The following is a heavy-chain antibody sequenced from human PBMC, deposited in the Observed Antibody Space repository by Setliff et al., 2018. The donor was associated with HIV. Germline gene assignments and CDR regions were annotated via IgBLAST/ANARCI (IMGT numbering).Heavy chain of an antibody. J-gene: IGHJ4*02. V-gene: IGHV3-7*05. CDR3: ALDSSDS. Sequence: GGSLRLSCAASGFTFSTYWMSWVRQAPGKGLEWVANIKQDGSEKNYMDSVKGRFTISRDNAKNSLYLQMNSLRVEDTAVYYCALDSSDSWGPGTLVTVSS. D-gene: IGHD3-22*01. CDR2: IKQDGSEK. CDR1: GFTFSTYW.